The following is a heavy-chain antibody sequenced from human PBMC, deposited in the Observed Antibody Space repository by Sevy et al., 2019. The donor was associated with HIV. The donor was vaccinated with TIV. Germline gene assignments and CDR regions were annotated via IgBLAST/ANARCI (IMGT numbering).Heavy chain of an antibody. J-gene: IGHJ6*04. D-gene: IGHD3-3*01. CDR2: LSGSGGST. CDR1: GFTFSSYA. V-gene: IGHV3-23*01. CDR3: AKDPPSYDFWSGPPTGMDV. Sequence: GGSLRLACAASGFTFSSYAMSWVRQAPGKGLEWVSALSGSGGSTYYADSVKGRFTISRDNSKNTLYLQMNSLRAEDTAVYYCAKDPPSYDFWSGPPTGMDVWGKGTTVTVSS.